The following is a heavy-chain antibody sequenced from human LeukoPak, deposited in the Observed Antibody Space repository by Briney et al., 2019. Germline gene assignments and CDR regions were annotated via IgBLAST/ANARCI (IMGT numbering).Heavy chain of an antibody. CDR1: GFTFSSYA. CDR3: ARFTSIAVRRIDYLDS. Sequence: GGSLRLSCAVSGFTFSSYAMSWVRQAPGKGLEWVSTMSSSGGSTYYADSVKGRFTISRDNSKNTLYLQMNSLRADDTAVYYCARFTSIAVRRIDYLDSWGQGTLVTVSS. V-gene: IGHV3-23*01. J-gene: IGHJ4*02. CDR2: MSSSGGST. D-gene: IGHD6-6*01.